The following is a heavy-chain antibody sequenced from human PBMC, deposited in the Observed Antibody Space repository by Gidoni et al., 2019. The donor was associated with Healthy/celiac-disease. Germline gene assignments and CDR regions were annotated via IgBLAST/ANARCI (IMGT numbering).Heavy chain of an antibody. CDR1: GFPFSSYA. Sequence: EVQLVESGGGLVQPGGSLRLSCAASGFPFSSYAMSWVRQAPGKGLEWVSAISGSGGSTYYADSVKGRFTISRDNSKNTLYLQMNSLRAEDTAVYYCAKVFGRYCSGGSCYVDYWGQGTLVTVSS. J-gene: IGHJ4*02. CDR2: ISGSGGST. CDR3: AKVFGRYCSGGSCYVDY. D-gene: IGHD2-15*01. V-gene: IGHV3-23*04.